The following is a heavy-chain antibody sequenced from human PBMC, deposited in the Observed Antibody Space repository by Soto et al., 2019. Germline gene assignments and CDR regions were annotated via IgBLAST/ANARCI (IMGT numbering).Heavy chain of an antibody. D-gene: IGHD2-2*01. CDR3: AREVRTPTDVPAAVGGYYYYGMDV. V-gene: IGHV4-31*03. CDR2: IYYSGST. J-gene: IGHJ6*02. CDR1: GGSISSGGYY. Sequence: QVQLQESGPGLVKPSQTLSLTCTVSGGSISSGGYYWSWIRQHPGKGLEWIGYIYYSGSTYYNPSRKSRVTTSVDTSKNQFSLKLSSVTAADTAVYYCAREVRTPTDVPAAVGGYYYYGMDVWGQGTTVTVSS.